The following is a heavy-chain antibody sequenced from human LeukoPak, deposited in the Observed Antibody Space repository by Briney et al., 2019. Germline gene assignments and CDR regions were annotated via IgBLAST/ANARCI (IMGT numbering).Heavy chain of an antibody. CDR3: AKDSGWELQEYFFDD. V-gene: IGHV1-18*01. J-gene: IGHJ4*02. D-gene: IGHD1-26*01. CDR1: HYTFTSYS. Sequence: ASVKVSCKASHYTFTSYSINWVRQAPGQGLEWMGWISPSSGNTEYAEKIQGRVTMTVDTSTRTVYMELRSLQSDDTAVYYCAKDSGWELQEYFFDDWGQGTLVTVSS. CDR2: ISPSSGNT.